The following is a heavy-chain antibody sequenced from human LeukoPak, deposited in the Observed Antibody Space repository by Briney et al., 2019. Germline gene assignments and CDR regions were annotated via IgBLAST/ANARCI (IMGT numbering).Heavy chain of an antibody. CDR1: GGSISSSSYY. J-gene: IGHJ4*02. D-gene: IGHD3-22*01. V-gene: IGHV4-39*07. Sequence: SETPSLTCTVSGGSISSSSYYWGWIRQPPGKGLEWIGSIYYSGSTYYNPSLKSRVTISVDTSKNQFSLKLSSVTAADTAVYYCARDHRYYYDSSGYYYVPVDSKYYFDYWGQGTLVTVSS. CDR3: ARDHRYYYDSSGYYYVPVDSKYYFDY. CDR2: IYYSGST.